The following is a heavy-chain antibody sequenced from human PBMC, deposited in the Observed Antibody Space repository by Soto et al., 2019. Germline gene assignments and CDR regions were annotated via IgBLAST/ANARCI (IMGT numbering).Heavy chain of an antibody. CDR2: ISGSGGST. CDR3: AKDGGGWATIMGGYYYYGMDV. CDR1: GFTFSSYA. V-gene: IGHV3-23*01. D-gene: IGHD5-12*01. Sequence: GGSLRLSCAASGFTFSSYAMSWVRQAPGKGLEWVSAISGSGGSTYYADSVKGRFTISRDNSKNTLYLQMNSQRAEDTAVYYCAKDGGGWATIMGGYYYYGMDVWGQGTTVTVSS. J-gene: IGHJ6*02.